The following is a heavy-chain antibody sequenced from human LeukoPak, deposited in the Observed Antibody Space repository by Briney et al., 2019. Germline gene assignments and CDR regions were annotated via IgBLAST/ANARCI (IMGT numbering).Heavy chain of an antibody. CDR1: GFTFDDYG. CDR3: AKDRYYYDSSGYYDY. D-gene: IGHD3-22*01. V-gene: IGHV3-9*01. CDR2: ISWNSGSI. Sequence: GGSLRLSCAASGFTFDDYGMHWVRQAPGKGLEWVSGISWNSGSIGYADSVKGRFTISRDNSKNTLYLQMNSLRAEDTAVYYCAKDRYYYDSSGYYDYWGQGTLVTVSS. J-gene: IGHJ4*02.